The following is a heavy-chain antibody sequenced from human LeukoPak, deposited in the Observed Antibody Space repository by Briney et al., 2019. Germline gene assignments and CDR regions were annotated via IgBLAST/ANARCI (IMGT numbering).Heavy chain of an antibody. Sequence: GGSLRLSCAASGFTFSSYDMHWVRQATGKGLEWVSAIGTAGDTYYPGSVKGRFTISRENAKNSLYLQMNSLRAGDTAVYYCARVHTYYYGMDVWGQGTTATVSS. V-gene: IGHV3-13*01. D-gene: IGHD3-16*01. CDR3: ARVHTYYYGMDV. CDR1: GFTFSSYD. CDR2: IGTAGDT. J-gene: IGHJ6*02.